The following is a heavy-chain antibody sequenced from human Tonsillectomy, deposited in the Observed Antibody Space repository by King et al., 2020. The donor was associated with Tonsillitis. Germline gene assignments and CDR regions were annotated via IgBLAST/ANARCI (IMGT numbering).Heavy chain of an antibody. Sequence: VQLVESGGGLVQPGGSLRLSCAASGFTFSSYAMSWVRQAPGKGLEWVSVISSSGGSTYYVDSVKGRFTISRDNSKNTQYLQMNSLRAEDTAVYYCAKDPYYDSSGLHAFDIWGQGTMVTVSS. V-gene: IGHV3-23*04. CDR2: ISSSGGST. J-gene: IGHJ3*02. D-gene: IGHD3-22*01. CDR3: AKDPYYDSSGLHAFDI. CDR1: GFTFSSYA.